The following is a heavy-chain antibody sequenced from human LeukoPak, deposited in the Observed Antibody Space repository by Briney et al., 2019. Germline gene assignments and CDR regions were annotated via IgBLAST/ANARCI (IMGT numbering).Heavy chain of an antibody. J-gene: IGHJ4*02. Sequence: PGGSLRLSCAASGFTFSSYWMHWVRQVPGKELVWVSHINSEGTFTTYADSVKGRFTISRDNAKNTLYLQMSSLRAEDTAVYYCARDVVGDGIDYWGQGTLVTVSS. D-gene: IGHD2-15*01. V-gene: IGHV3-74*01. CDR1: GFTFSSYW. CDR2: INSEGTFT. CDR3: ARDVVGDGIDY.